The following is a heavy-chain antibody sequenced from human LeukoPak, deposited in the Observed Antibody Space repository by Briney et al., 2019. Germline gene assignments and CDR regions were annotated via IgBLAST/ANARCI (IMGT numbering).Heavy chain of an antibody. CDR3: ARGSGSYGLVTFDI. CDR2: IYYRGST. J-gene: IGHJ3*02. V-gene: IGHV4-39*07. Sequence: SETLSLTCTVSGGSISSSSYYWGWIRQPPGKGLEWIGSIYYRGSTYYNPSLKSRLTISLDTSKNQFSLKLNSVTAADTAVYYCARGSGSYGLVTFDIWGQGTMVTVSS. D-gene: IGHD3-16*01. CDR1: GGSISSSSYY.